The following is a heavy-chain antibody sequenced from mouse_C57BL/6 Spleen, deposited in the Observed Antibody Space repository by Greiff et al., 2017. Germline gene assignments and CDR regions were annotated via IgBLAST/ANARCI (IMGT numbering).Heavy chain of an antibody. Sequence: QVQLQQSGAELVRPGTSVKVSCKASGYAFTNYLIEWVKQRPGQGLEWIGVINPGSGGTNYNEKFKGKATLTADKSSSTAYMQLISLTSADSAVSFCARGGNPAWFAYWGQGTLVTVSA. D-gene: IGHD2-1*01. V-gene: IGHV1-54*01. J-gene: IGHJ3*01. CDR1: GYAFTNYL. CDR2: INPGSGGT. CDR3: ARGGNPAWFAY.